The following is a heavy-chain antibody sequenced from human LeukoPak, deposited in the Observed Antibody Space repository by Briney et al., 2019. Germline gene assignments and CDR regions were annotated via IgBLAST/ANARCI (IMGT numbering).Heavy chain of an antibody. V-gene: IGHV3-30*18. CDR1: KFTFSNYG. CDR2: VSSDGGTK. CDR3: AKEYASGGYGANFDY. Sequence: PGGSLRLSCTASKFTFSNYGMQWVRQAPGKGLEWVAVVSSDGGTKYYADSVKGRFTISRDNSRNTMYVQMDSLRAEDTAVYYCAKEYASGGYGANFDYWGQGTLVTVSS. J-gene: IGHJ4*02. D-gene: IGHD3-10*01.